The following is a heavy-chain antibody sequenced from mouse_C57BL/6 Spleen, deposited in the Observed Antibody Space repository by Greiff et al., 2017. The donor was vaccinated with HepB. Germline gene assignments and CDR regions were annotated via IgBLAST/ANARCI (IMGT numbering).Heavy chain of an antibody. CDR1: GFTFSDYG. D-gene: IGHD1-3*01. J-gene: IGHJ1*03. CDR3: ARRSKDRYFDV. CDR2: ISTSSGTI. V-gene: IGHV5-17*01. Sequence: EVKLVESGGGLVKPGGSLKLSCAASGFTFSDYGMHWVRQAPEKGLEWVAYISTSSGTIYYTDTVKGRVTISRDNAKNTVFMQMTRLSSEDTAMYYCARRSKDRYFDVWGTGTTVTVSS.